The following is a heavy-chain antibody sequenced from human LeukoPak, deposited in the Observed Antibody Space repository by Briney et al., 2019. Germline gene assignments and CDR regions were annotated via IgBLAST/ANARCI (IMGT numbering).Heavy chain of an antibody. V-gene: IGHV4-39*01. CDR3: ASQEGLWTGDY. D-gene: IGHD4/OR15-4a*01. Sequence: SETLSLTCTVSGGSISSSSYYWGWIRQPPGKGLEWIGSIYYSGSTYYNPSLKSRVTISVDTSKNQFSLKLSSVTAADTAVYYCASQEGLWTGDYWGQGILVTVSS. CDR2: IYYSGST. CDR1: GGSISSSSYY. J-gene: IGHJ4*02.